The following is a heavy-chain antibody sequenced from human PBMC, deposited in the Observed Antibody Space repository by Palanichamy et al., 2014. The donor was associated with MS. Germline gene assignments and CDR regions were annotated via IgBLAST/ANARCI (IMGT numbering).Heavy chain of an antibody. Sequence: EVQLVESGGGLVKPGGSLRLSCAASGFSFSNFDMDWVRQAPGKGLEWVSFISGGSTYIHYADSVKGRLTISRDNAKNSLYLQMTSLRVEDTAVYYCARGGYGDRGYWGQGTLVTVSS. J-gene: IGHJ4*02. CDR3: ARGGYGDRGY. V-gene: IGHV3-21*02. CDR1: GFSFSNFD. CDR2: ISGGSTYI. D-gene: IGHD5-18*01.